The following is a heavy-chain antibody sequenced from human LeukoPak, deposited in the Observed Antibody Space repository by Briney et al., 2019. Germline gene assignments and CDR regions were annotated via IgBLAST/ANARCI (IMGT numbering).Heavy chain of an antibody. CDR2: IYHSGST. D-gene: IGHD2-21*02. CDR3: ARDHPVVVTAIRYFDY. V-gene: IGHV4-38-2*02. Sequence: SETLSLTCTVSGYSISSGYYWGWIRQPPGKGLEWIGSIYHSGSTYYNPSLKSRVTISVDTSKNQFSLKLSSVTAADTAVYYCARDHPVVVTAIRYFDYWGQGTLVTVSS. J-gene: IGHJ4*02. CDR1: GYSISSGYY.